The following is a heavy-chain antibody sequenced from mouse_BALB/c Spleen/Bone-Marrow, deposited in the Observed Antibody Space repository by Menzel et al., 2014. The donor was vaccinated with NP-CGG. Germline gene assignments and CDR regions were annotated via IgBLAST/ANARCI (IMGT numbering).Heavy chain of an antibody. Sequence: QVQLQQSGPGLVAPSQSLSITCTDSGFSLTSYGVHWVRQPPGKGLEWLGVIWAGGSTNYNSALMSRLSISKDNSKSQVFLKMNSLQTDDTAMYYCARVGYRYDGYAMDYWGQGTSVTVSS. V-gene: IGHV2-9*02. CDR2: IWAGGST. D-gene: IGHD2-14*01. J-gene: IGHJ4*01. CDR3: ARVGYRYDGYAMDY. CDR1: GFSLTSYG.